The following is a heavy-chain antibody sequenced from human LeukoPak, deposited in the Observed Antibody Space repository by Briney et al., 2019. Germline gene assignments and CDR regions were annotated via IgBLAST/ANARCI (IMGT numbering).Heavy chain of an antibody. CDR2: ISASGGTT. J-gene: IGHJ4*02. V-gene: IGHV3-23*01. D-gene: IGHD6-19*01. CDR3: AKVSDSSGWYYDY. Sequence: GGSLRLSCVASGFTFSNYAMSWVRQPPGKGQQWVSGISASGGTTYYADSVKGRFSMSRDNSKNTLFLRMNTLRAEDTAIYYCAKVSDSSGWYYDYWGQGTQVTVSS. CDR1: GFTFSNYA.